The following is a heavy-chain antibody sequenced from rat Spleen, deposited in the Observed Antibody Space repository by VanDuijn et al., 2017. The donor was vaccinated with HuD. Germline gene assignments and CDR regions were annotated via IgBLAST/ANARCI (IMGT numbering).Heavy chain of an antibody. J-gene: IGHJ1*01. D-gene: IGHD2-5*01. CDR3: ARRNLYWYFDF. Sequence: EVKLVESGGGLVQPGRSLKLSCVASGFTFNNYWMTWVRQAPTKGLEWVATISYDGTNTYYRDSVKGRFTISRHDAKSTLYLVMDSLRSEDTATYYCARRNLYWYFDFWGPGTMVTVSS. CDR2: ISYDGTNT. V-gene: IGHV5-29*01. CDR1: GFTFNNYW.